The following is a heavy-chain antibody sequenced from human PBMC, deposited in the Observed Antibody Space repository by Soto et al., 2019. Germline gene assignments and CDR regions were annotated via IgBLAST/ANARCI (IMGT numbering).Heavy chain of an antibody. Sequence: GGSLRLSCAASGFTFSSYAMHWVRQAPGKGLEWVAVISYDGSNKYYADSVKGRFTISRDNSKNTLYLQMNSLRAEDTAVYYCARDRGYCISTSCYANDYYYYGMDVWGQGTTVTVSS. CDR3: ARDRGYCISTSCYANDYYYYGMDV. D-gene: IGHD2-2*01. CDR2: ISYDGSNK. V-gene: IGHV3-30-3*01. J-gene: IGHJ6*02. CDR1: GFTFSSYA.